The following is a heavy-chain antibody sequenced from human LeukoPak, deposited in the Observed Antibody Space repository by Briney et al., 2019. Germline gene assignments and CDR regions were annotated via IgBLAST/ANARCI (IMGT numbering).Heavy chain of an antibody. J-gene: IGHJ4*02. D-gene: IGHD5-24*01. CDR1: GLTFSSSE. CDR2: ISSSGSTI. CDR3: ARELVEMAAGYFDY. V-gene: IGHV3-48*03. Sequence: PGGSLRLSCAASGLTFSSSEMNWVRQAAGKGLEWVSYISSSGSTIYYADSVKGRFTISRDNAKNSLYLQMNSLRAEDTAIYYCARELVEMAAGYFDYWGQGTLVTVSS.